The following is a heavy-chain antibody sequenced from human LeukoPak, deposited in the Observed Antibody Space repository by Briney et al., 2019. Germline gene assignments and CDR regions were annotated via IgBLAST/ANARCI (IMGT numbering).Heavy chain of an antibody. V-gene: IGHV1-2*02. CDR3: ARGGKGYSGYDWNDY. J-gene: IGHJ4*02. Sequence: ASVKVSCKASGYTFTGYYMHWVRQAPGQGLEWMGWINPNSGGTNYAQKFQGRVTMTRDTSISTAYMELSGLRSDDTAVYYCARGGKGYSGYDWNDYWGQGTLVTVSS. CDR1: GYTFTGYY. CDR2: INPNSGGT. D-gene: IGHD5-12*01.